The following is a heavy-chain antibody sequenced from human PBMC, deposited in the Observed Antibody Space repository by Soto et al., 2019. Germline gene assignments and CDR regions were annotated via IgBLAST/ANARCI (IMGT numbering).Heavy chain of an antibody. D-gene: IGHD3-22*01. V-gene: IGHV4-39*01. CDR1: GGPISSSSYY. CDR2: IYYSGST. CDR3: ANYDSSGYYPGNNFQH. J-gene: IGHJ1*01. Sequence: SETLSLTCTVSGGPISSSSYYWGWIRQPPGKGLEWIGSIYYSGSTYYNPSLKSRVTISVDTSKNQFPLKLSPVTAADTAVYYCANYDSSGYYPGNNFQHWGQGTLVTVSS.